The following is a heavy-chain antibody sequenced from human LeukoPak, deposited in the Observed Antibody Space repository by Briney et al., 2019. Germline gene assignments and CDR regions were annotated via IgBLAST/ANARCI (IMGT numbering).Heavy chain of an antibody. D-gene: IGHD3-22*01. CDR1: GFTFSSHW. CDR3: ATSHEMDSSGYYYVY. V-gene: IGHV3-7*03. CDR2: IKQDGSEI. J-gene: IGHJ4*02. Sequence: GGSLRLSCADSGFTFSSHWMSWVRQAPGKGLEWVANIKQDGSEIYYLDSVKGRFTISRDNAKNSLYLQMNSLRAEDTAVYYCATSHEMDSSGYYYVYWGQGTLVTVSS.